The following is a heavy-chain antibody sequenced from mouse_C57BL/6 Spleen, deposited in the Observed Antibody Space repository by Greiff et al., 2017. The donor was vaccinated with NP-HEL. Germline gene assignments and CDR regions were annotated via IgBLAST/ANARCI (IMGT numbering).Heavy chain of an antibody. J-gene: IGHJ1*03. CDR3: ARQLDYGSGWRYFDV. Sequence: QVQLQQPGAELVRPGSSVKLSCKASGYTFSSSWMDWVKQRPGQGLEWIGNIYPSDSETHYNQQFKDKATLTVDKSSSTAYMQLSSLTSEDSAVYYCARQLDYGSGWRYFDVWGTGTTVTVSS. D-gene: IGHD1-1*01. CDR1: GYTFSSSW. CDR2: IYPSDSET. V-gene: IGHV1-61*01.